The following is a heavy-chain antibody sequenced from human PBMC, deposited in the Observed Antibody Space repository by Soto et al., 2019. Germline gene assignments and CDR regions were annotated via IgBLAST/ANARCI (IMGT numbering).Heavy chain of an antibody. Sequence: QVQLVESGGGVVQPGRSLRLSCAASGFTFSSYAMHWVRQAPGKGLEWVAVISYDGSNKYYADSVKGRFTISRGNSKNTLYLQMNSLRAEDTAVYYCARDRYGCDYWGQGTLVTVSS. CDR3: ARDRYGCDY. D-gene: IGHD3-10*01. CDR1: GFTFSSYA. CDR2: ISYDGSNK. J-gene: IGHJ4*02. V-gene: IGHV3-30-3*01.